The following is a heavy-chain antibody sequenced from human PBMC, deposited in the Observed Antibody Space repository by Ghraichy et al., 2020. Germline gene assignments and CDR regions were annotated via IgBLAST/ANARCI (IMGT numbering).Heavy chain of an antibody. D-gene: IGHD3-10*01. V-gene: IGHV1-2*02. Sequence: ASVKVSCKASGYTFTGYYMHWVRQAPGQGLEWMGWINPNSGGTNYAQKFQGRVTMTRDTSISTAYMELSRLRSDDTAVYYCARDVWDLNMVRGSYYYGMDVWGQGTTVTVSS. CDR2: INPNSGGT. J-gene: IGHJ6*02. CDR3: ARDVWDLNMVRGSYYYGMDV. CDR1: GYTFTGYY.